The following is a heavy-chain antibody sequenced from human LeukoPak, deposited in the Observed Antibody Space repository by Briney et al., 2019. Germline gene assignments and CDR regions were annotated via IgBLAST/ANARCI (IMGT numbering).Heavy chain of an antibody. Sequence: SETLSLTCTVSGGSITSSSYYWGWIRQPPGKGLEWIGSIYYSGSTYYNPSLKSRVTISVDTSKNQYSLKLNAVTAADTAVYYCARHNDSSGYDPSYFDYWGQGTLVTVSS. V-gene: IGHV4-39*01. CDR2: IYYSGST. J-gene: IGHJ4*02. CDR3: ARHNDSSGYDPSYFDY. CDR1: GGSITSSSYY. D-gene: IGHD3-22*01.